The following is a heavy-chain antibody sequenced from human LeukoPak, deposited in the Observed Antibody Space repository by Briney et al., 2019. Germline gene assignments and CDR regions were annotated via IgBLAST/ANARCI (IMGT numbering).Heavy chain of an antibody. J-gene: IGHJ4*02. CDR2: ISSNGGST. Sequence: PGGSLRLSCAASGFTFSSYAMHWVRQAPGKGLKYVSAISSNGGSTYYANSVKGRFTISRDNSKNTLYLQMGSLRAEDMAVYYCARDRGRGYSYGLISDYWGQGTLVTVSS. CDR1: GFTFSSYA. V-gene: IGHV3-64*01. D-gene: IGHD5-18*01. CDR3: ARDRGRGYSYGLISDY.